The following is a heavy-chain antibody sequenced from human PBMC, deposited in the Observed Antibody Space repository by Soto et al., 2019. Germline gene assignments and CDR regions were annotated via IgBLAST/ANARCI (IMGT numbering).Heavy chain of an antibody. V-gene: IGHV1-2*02. CDR3: ARGWGIAAPGPNWFDP. Sequence: VKVSCKASGYSLSGYYLHWVRQAPGQGPEWMGWINPNSGGTKYVQKFQGRVTMTRDTSISTVYLELRGLRSDDTAVYYCARGWGIAAPGPNWFDPWGQGTLVTVSS. CDR2: INPNSGGT. D-gene: IGHD6-13*01. J-gene: IGHJ5*02. CDR1: GYSLSGYY.